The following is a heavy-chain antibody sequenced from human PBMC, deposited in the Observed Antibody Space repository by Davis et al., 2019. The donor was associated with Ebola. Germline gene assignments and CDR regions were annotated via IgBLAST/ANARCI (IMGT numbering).Heavy chain of an antibody. D-gene: IGHD6-19*01. Sequence: HSQTLSLTCAISGDSVSSNSAAWHWIRLSPSRGLEWLGRTYYRSEWYYDYAMSVKSRITVNPDTSKNRFSLQLNSVTPEDTAVYYCARGAHNSAWSWGQGTLVTFSS. CDR3: ARGAHNSAWS. CDR1: GDSVSSNSAA. CDR2: TYYRSEWYY. V-gene: IGHV6-1*01. J-gene: IGHJ5*02.